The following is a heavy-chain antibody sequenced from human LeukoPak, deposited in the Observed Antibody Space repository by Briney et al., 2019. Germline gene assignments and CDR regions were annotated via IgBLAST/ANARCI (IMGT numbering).Heavy chain of an antibody. V-gene: IGHV4-34*03. CDR2: INHSGST. CDR1: GGSFSGYY. CDR3: RLGEQQLVHQHLFDY. J-gene: IGHJ4*02. D-gene: IGHD6-13*01. Sequence: PSETLSLTCAVYGGSFSGYYWSWIRQPPGKGLEWIGEINHSGSTNYNPSLKSRVTISVDTSKNQFSLKLSSVTAADTAVYYCRLGEQQLVHQHLFDYWGQGTLVTVSS.